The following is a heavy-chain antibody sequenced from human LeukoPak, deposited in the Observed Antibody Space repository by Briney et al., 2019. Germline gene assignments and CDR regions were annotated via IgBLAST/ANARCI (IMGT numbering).Heavy chain of an antibody. D-gene: IGHD6-19*01. CDR2: INPNSGGT. J-gene: IGHJ4*02. CDR3: ARRGSGWYRPEALDY. V-gene: IGHV1-2*02. CDR1: GYTFTGYY. Sequence: ASVKVSCKASGYTFTGYYMHWVRQAPGQGLEWMGWINPNSGGTNYAQKFQGRVTISADKSISTAYLQWSSLKASDTAMYYCARRGSGWYRPEALDYWGQGTLVTVSS.